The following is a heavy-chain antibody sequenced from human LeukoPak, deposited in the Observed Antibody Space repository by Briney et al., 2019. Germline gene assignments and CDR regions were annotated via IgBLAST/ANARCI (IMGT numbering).Heavy chain of an antibody. V-gene: IGHV3-23*01. CDR2: ISGSGDST. CDR1: GFTFSSYA. CDR3: ATVEMATTIPAAFDI. J-gene: IGHJ3*02. Sequence: PGGSLRLSCAASGFTFSSYAMSWVRQAPGKGLEWVSAISGSGDSTYYADSVKGRFTISRDNSKNTLYLQMNSLRAEDTAVYYCATVEMATTIPAAFDIWGQGTMVTVSS. D-gene: IGHD5-24*01.